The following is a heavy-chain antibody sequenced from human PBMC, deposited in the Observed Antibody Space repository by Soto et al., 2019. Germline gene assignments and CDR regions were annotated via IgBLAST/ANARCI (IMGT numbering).Heavy chain of an antibody. D-gene: IGHD6-19*01. J-gene: IGHJ4*02. CDR3: AREFPLYSSGWFLYFDY. CDR1: GYTFISYA. CDR2: ISTYNGNT. Sequence: ASVKVSCKASGYTFISYALHWVRQAPGQGLEWMGWISTYNGNTNYAQKLQGRVTMTTDTSTSTAYTELRSLRSDDTAVYYCAREFPLYSSGWFLYFDYWGQGTLVTVSS. V-gene: IGHV1-18*01.